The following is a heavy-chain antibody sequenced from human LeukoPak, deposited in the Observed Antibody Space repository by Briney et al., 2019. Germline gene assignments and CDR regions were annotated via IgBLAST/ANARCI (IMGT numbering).Heavy chain of an antibody. CDR2: IHKNAIT. Sequence: PGGSLRLSCAASGFTVSSNYMTWVRQAPGKGLEWVSVIHKNAITYYADTVKGRFTISRDNSKNMLYLQMNRLRAEDTAVYYCARSLRVRGVPDYMEVWGKVTTVIISS. D-gene: IGHD3-10*01. CDR1: GFTVSSNY. V-gene: IGHV3-53*01. J-gene: IGHJ6*03. CDR3: ARSLRVRGVPDYMEV.